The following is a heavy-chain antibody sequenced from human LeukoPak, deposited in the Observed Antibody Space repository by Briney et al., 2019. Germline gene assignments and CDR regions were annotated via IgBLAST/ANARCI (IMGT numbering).Heavy chain of an antibody. CDR2: IYPGDSDT. CDR3: ARQGGNSIYYYYMDV. D-gene: IGHD4-23*01. Sequence: GESLKISCKGSGYSFTSYWIGWVRQMPGKGLEWMGIIYPGDSDTRYSPSFQGQVTISADKSISTAYLQWSSLKASDTAMYYCARQGGNSIYYYYMDVWGKGTTVTVSS. J-gene: IGHJ6*03. V-gene: IGHV5-51*01. CDR1: GYSFTSYW.